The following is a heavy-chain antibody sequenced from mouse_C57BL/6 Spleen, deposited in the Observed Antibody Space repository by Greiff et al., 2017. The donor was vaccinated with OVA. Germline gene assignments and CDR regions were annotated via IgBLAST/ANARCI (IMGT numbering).Heavy chain of an antibody. D-gene: IGHD2-4*01. CDR2: ISSGSSTI. CDR3: ARASDYDVGYAMDY. CDR1: GFTFSDYG. Sequence: EVMLVESGGGLVKPGGSLKLSCAASGFTFSDYGMHWVRQAPEKGLEWVAYISSGSSTIYYADTVKGRFTISRDNAKNTLFLQMTSLRSEDTAMYYCARASDYDVGYAMDYWGQGTSVTVSS. J-gene: IGHJ4*01. V-gene: IGHV5-17*01.